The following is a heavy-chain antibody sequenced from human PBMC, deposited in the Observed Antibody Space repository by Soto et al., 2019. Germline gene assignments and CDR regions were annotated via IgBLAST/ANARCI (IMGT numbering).Heavy chain of an antibody. Sequence: SETLSLTCTVSGGSISSGDYYWSWIRHPPGKGLEWIGYIYYSGSTYYNPSLKSRVTISVDTSKNQFSLKLSSVTAADTAVYYCARSDYYDFWSGYSNWFDPWGQGTLVTVSS. J-gene: IGHJ5*02. CDR2: IYYSGST. D-gene: IGHD3-3*01. CDR3: ARSDYYDFWSGYSNWFDP. CDR1: GGSISSGDYY. V-gene: IGHV4-30-4*01.